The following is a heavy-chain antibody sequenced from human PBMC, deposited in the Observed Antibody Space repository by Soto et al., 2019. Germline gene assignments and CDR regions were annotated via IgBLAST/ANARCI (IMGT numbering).Heavy chain of an antibody. V-gene: IGHV1-18*01. CDR2: ISAFNGNT. CDR3: ARDRSGEYCGGYCQPRWFVP. J-gene: IGHJ5*02. D-gene: IGHD2-21*02. CDR1: GYTFTSYG. Sequence: QVQLVQSGAEVKKPGASVKVSCKASGYTFTSYGISWVRQAPGQGLEWMGWISAFNGNTNYAQKLQGRVTMTTDTSTSTAYMELRSLRSDDTAVYYCARDRSGEYCGGYCQPRWFVPWGQGTMVAVSS.